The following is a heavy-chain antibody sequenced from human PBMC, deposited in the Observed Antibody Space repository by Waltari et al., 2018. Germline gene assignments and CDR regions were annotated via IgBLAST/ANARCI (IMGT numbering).Heavy chain of an antibody. V-gene: IGHV4-61*02. CDR3: VAYYEKYDGLRPHGFDI. J-gene: IGHJ3*02. Sequence: QVQLQESGPGLVKPSQTVSLTCTVSGGSISSGIYFWTWIRQPAGKALEWIGRIYARGNTHYNPSLKSLFTMSIDTSKNQFSLTLNSVTAADTAVYYCVAYYEKYDGLRPHGFDIWGQGTKVTVSS. CDR1: GGSISSGIYF. CDR2: IYARGNT. D-gene: IGHD3-22*01.